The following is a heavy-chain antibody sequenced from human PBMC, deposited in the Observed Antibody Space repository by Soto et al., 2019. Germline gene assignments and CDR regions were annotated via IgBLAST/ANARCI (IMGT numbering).Heavy chain of an antibody. V-gene: IGHV5-10-1*01. J-gene: IGHJ6*02. CDR1: GHRFTTYW. CDR2: INPTDSET. D-gene: IGHD4-17*01. Sequence: PGESLKISCKTSGHRFTTYWISGVRQVPGKGLEYMGKINPTDSETNYSPSFEGHVTFSVDRSTSTAYVRWNSLKASDTAMYYCASPTMTSTSFYYAMDVWGQGTTVTVSS. CDR3: ASPTMTSTSFYYAMDV.